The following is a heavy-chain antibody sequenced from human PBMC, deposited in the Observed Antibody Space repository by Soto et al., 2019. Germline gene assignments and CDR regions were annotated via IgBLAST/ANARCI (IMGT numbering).Heavy chain of an antibody. CDR3: ARESEDLTSNFDY. CDR2: INSDASHT. Sequence: GGSLRLSCAASGFTFSTYWMHWIRQVPGKGLEWVSRINSDASHTYYADSVKGRFTISRDNAKNTLHLEMNSLRAEDTAVYYCARESEDLTSNFDYWGQGTLVTVSS. J-gene: IGHJ4*02. CDR1: GFTFSTYW. V-gene: IGHV3-74*01.